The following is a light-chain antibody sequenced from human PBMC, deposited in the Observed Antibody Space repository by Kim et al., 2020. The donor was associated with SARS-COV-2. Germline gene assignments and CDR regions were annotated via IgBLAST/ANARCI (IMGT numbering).Light chain of an antibody. CDR1: SSDVGGYNY. CDR2: DVS. J-gene: IGLJ1*01. V-gene: IGLV2-14*03. Sequence: GQSITISCTGTSSDVGGYNYVSWYQQHPGTAPKFMIYDVSNRPSGVSNRFSGSKSGNTASLTISGLQAEDEADYYCSSYTSSSTRVFGTGTKVTVL. CDR3: SSYTSSSTRV.